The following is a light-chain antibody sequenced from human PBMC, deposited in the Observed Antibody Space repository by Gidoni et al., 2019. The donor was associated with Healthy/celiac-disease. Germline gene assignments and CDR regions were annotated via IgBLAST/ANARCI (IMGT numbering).Light chain of an antibody. Sequence: DIQMSQSPSSLSASGGDRVTITCRASQRISSYLNWYHQKPRKAPKLLIYAASRLQSGVPSRFSGSGSGTDFTLTISSLQPEDFATYSCQQSYSTPVPFGPGTKVDTK. J-gene: IGKJ3*01. CDR1: QRISSY. CDR3: QQSYSTPVP. CDR2: AAS. V-gene: IGKV1-39*01.